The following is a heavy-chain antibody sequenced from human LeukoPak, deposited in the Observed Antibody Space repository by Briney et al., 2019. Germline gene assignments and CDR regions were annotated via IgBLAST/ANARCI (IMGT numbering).Heavy chain of an antibody. J-gene: IGHJ4*02. CDR3: ARRNNFDY. V-gene: IGHV3-7*01. Sequence: PGGSLRLSCAASGFTLSDWWVSWVRQAPGKGLEWVANIKEDGSVKSYVGSVKGRFTISRDNAKKSLYLQMSSLRAEDTAVYYCARRNNFDYWGQGTLVTVSS. CDR2: IKEDGSVK. D-gene: IGHD2/OR15-2a*01. CDR1: GFTLSDWW.